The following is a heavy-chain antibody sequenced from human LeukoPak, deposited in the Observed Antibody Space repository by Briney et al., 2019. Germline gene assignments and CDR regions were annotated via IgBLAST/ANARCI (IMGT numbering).Heavy chain of an antibody. Sequence: GGSLRLSCAASGFTFSNAWMSWVRQAPGKGLEWVGRIKSKTDGGTTDYAAPVKGRFTISRDNAKNSLYLQMDNLRADDTAVYYCARVTFYGEPTPADYWGQGTLVTVSS. V-gene: IGHV3-15*01. J-gene: IGHJ4*01. D-gene: IGHD3-10*01. CDR3: ARVTFYGEPTPADY. CDR1: GFTFSNAW. CDR2: IKSKTDGGTT.